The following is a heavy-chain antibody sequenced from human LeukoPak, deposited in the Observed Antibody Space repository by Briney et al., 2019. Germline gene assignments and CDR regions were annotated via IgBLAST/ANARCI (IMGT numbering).Heavy chain of an antibody. CDR2: IYYSGST. V-gene: IGHV4-59*01. Sequence: SETLSLTCTVSGGSISSYYWSWIRQPPGKGLEWIGYIYYSGSTNYNPSLKSRVTISVDTSKNKFSLKLRSVTAADTAVYYCAGGLGYFDFLTGYLSLGKYYFDYWGQGTLVTVSS. J-gene: IGHJ4*02. CDR1: GGSISSYY. CDR3: AGGLGYFDFLTGYLSLGKYYFDY. D-gene: IGHD3-9*01.